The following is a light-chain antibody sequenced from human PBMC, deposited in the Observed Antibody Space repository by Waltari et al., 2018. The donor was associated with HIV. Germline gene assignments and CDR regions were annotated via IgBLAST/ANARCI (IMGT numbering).Light chain of an antibody. CDR3: QQRVNWPPLS. J-gene: IGKJ4*01. CDR2: DAS. CDR1: QSVSSF. Sequence: EIVLTQSPATLSLSPGERATLSCSASQSVSSFLAWYQQRPGQAPRLLIFDASNRATGIPARFSGSGSGTDFTLTISSLEPEDFAVYYCQQRVNWPPLSFGGGTKVEIK. V-gene: IGKV3-11*01.